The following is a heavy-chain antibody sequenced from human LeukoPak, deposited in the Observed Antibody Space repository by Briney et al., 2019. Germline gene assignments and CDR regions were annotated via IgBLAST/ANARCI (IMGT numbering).Heavy chain of an antibody. Sequence: ASVKVSCKASGYTFTGYYMHWVRQAPGQGLEWMGWINPNSGGTNYAQKFQGWVTMTRDTSISTAYMELSRLRSDDTAVYYCARGLLFRSGWFDPWGQGTLVTVSS. J-gene: IGHJ5*02. D-gene: IGHD3-10*01. V-gene: IGHV1-2*04. CDR3: ARGLLFRSGWFDP. CDR2: INPNSGGT. CDR1: GYTFTGYY.